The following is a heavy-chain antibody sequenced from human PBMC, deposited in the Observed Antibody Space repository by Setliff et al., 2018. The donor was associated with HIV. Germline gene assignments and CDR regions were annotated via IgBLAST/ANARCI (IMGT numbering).Heavy chain of an antibody. CDR2: IFPGDSDT. CDR1: GDKSMTYW. J-gene: IGHJ3*01. D-gene: IGHD3-10*01. V-gene: IGHV5-51*01. CDR3: AKHMVRGAITGEAFDV. Sequence: GESLKISCKASGDKSMTYWIGWVRQMPGKGLEWMGIIFPGDSDTKYSPSFEGQVTITADKSINTAYLQWTSLRASDTAMYYCAKHMVRGAITGEAFDVWGQGTMVTVSS.